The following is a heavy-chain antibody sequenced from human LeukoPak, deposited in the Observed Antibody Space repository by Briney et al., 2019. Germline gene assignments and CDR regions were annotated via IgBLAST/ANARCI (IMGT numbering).Heavy chain of an antibody. CDR2: INCNGGTT. CDR1: GFTIDDYG. V-gene: IGHV3-20*01. Sequence: PGVSLRLSCSASGFTIDDYGMSWVRPAPGKGLEWVSGINCNGGTTAYADSVKGRFTISRANAKNSLYLQMHRLRAEDTALYDCARGKICQWGRCWFGFDTWGQGTMVTVSS. D-gene: IGHD1-26*01. CDR3: ARGKICQWGRCWFGFDT. J-gene: IGHJ3*02.